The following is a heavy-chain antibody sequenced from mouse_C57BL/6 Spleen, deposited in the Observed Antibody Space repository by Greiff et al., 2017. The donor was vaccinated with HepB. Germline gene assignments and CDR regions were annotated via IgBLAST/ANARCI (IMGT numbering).Heavy chain of an antibody. CDR3: TRRGGSPWYFDV. CDR2: IDPETGGT. D-gene: IGHD1-1*01. Sequence: QVQLKQSGAELVRPGASVTLSCKASGYTFTDYEMHWVKQTPVHGLEWIGAIDPETGGTAYNQKFKGKAILTADKSSSTAYMELRSLTSEDSAVYYCTRRGGSPWYFDVWGTGTTVTVSS. J-gene: IGHJ1*03. CDR1: GYTFTDYE. V-gene: IGHV1-15*01.